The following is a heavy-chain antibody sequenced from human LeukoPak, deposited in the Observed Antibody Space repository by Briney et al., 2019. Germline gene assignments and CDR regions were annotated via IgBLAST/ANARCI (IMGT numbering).Heavy chain of an antibody. CDR3: TRQGNLRNYYYYYMDV. CDR2: IRSKANSYAT. D-gene: IGHD4-17*01. V-gene: IGHV3-73*01. J-gene: IGHJ6*03. CDR1: GFTFSGSA. Sequence: GGSLRLSCAASGFTFSGSAMHWVRQASGKGLEWVGRIRSKANSYATACAASVKGRFTISRDDSKNTAYLQMNSLKTEDTAVYYCTRQGNLRNYYYYYMDVWGKGTTVTVSS.